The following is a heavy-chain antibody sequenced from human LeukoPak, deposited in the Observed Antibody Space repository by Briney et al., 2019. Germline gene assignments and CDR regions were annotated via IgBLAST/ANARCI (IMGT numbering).Heavy chain of an antibody. Sequence: PGGSLRLSCAASGFSFSTYDMNWVRQAPGKGLEWVSSISSSGDYIYYAASVKGRFTMSRDNAENSLFLQMDSLRAEDTAVYYCARDRSGVSYYWGQGTLVSV. J-gene: IGHJ4*02. CDR3: ARDRSGVSYY. V-gene: IGHV3-21*06. CDR2: ISSSGDYI. D-gene: IGHD3-10*01. CDR1: GFSFSTYD.